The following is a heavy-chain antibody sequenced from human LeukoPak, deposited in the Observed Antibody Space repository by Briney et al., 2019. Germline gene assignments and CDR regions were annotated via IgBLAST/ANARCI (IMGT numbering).Heavy chain of an antibody. CDR1: GLTFSSYS. V-gene: IGHV3-48*02. CDR3: AREYSSSYYFDY. CDR2: ISSGSESST. J-gene: IGHJ4*02. Sequence: GGSLRLSCAASGLTFSSYSMNWVRQVPGKGLEWVSYISSGSESSTYYADSVKGRFTISRDNAKNSLYLQMNSLRDEDTAVYYCAREYSSSYYFDYWGQGTLVTVSS. D-gene: IGHD6-13*01.